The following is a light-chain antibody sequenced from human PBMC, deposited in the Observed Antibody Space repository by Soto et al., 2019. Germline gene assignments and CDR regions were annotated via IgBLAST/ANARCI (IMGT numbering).Light chain of an antibody. CDR3: QQFNKWPWT. Sequence: EIVFTQSPGTLSLSPGERATLSCRASQSVSSSYLAWYQQKPGQAPRLLIYGASTRATDIPARFSGSGSGTEFALTISSLQSEDLAVYYCQQFNKWPWTFGQGTKVDIK. CDR1: QSVSSSY. CDR2: GAS. V-gene: IGKV3-15*01. J-gene: IGKJ1*01.